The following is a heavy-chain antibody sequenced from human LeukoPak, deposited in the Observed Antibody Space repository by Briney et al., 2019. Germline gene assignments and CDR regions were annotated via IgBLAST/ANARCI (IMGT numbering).Heavy chain of an antibody. D-gene: IGHD3-16*02. V-gene: IGHV1-2*06. CDR2: INPNSGGT. CDR1: GYTFTGYY. Sequence: GASVKVSCKASGYTFTGYYMHWVRQAPGQGLEWMGRINPNSGGTNYAQKFQGRVTMTRDTSISTAYMELSRLRSDDTAVYYCARASHYDCVWGSYLNYYYYMDVWGKGTTVTVSS. CDR3: ARASHYDCVWGSYLNYYYYMDV. J-gene: IGHJ6*03.